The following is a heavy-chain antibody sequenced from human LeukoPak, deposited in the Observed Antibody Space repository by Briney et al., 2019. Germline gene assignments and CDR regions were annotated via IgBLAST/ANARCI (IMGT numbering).Heavy chain of an antibody. CDR1: GYTFTSYD. CDR2: MNPNSGNT. D-gene: IGHD5-24*01. V-gene: IGHV1-8*01. CDR3: AREMATKAYVIDY. Sequence: GASVKVSCKASGYTFTSYDFNWVRQATGQGLEWMGWMNPNSGNTGYAQKFQGRVTMTRNTSISTAYMELSSLRSEDTAVYYCAREMATKAYVIDYWGQGTLVTVSS. J-gene: IGHJ4*02.